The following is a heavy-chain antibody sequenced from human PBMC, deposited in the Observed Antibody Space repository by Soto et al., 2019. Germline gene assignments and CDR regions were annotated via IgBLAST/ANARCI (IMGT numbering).Heavy chain of an antibody. D-gene: IGHD3-10*01. V-gene: IGHV3-30-3*01. J-gene: IGHJ6*02. Sequence: GGSLRLSCAASGFTFSSYAMHWVRQAPGKGLEWVAVISYDGSNKYYADSVKGRFTITRDNSKNTLYLQMNSLGAEDTAVYYCARGGRYYGSGGTKFYYYYGMDVWGQGTTVTVSS. CDR1: GFTFSSYA. CDR3: ARGGRYYGSGGTKFYYYYGMDV. CDR2: ISYDGSNK.